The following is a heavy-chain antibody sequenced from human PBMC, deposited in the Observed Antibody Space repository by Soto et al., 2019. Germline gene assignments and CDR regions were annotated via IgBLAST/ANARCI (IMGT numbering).Heavy chain of an antibody. CDR1: GFTFSSYS. Sequence: PGGSLRLSCAASGFTFSSYSMNWVRQAPGKGLGWVSSISSSSSYIYYADSVKGRFTISRDNAKNSLYLQMNSLRAEDTAVYYCARIIAARRVEAYYYYYGMDVWGQGTTVTVSS. CDR3: ARIIAARRVEAYYYYYGMDV. D-gene: IGHD6-6*01. CDR2: ISSSSSYI. V-gene: IGHV3-21*01. J-gene: IGHJ6*02.